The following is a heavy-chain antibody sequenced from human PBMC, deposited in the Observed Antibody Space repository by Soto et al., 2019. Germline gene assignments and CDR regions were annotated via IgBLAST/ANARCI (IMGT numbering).Heavy chain of an antibody. V-gene: IGHV4-61*01. J-gene: IGHJ4*02. D-gene: IGHD3-22*01. CDR3: ARDHHSYYDTSGYYPYFDF. Sequence: ETLSLTCTVSGGSVNTAPYHWSWIRQSPRNGLEWIGNIYYTGSTNYNHSFESRVAISLDTSNNQFSLRLTSLTAADTAVYFCARDHHSYYDTSGYYPYFDFWGQGTLVTVS. CDR1: GGSVNTAPYH. CDR2: IYYTGST.